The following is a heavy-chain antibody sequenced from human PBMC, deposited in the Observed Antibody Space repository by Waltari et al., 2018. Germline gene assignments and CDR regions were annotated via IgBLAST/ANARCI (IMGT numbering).Heavy chain of an antibody. J-gene: IGHJ6*02. CDR1: GFTFSTYA. Sequence: VQLLESGGGLVQPGVSLRLSCAASGFTFSTYAMNWVRQAPGRGLEGVSTISGSGGSTYYADSVKGRFTISRDNSKNTQYLQMNSLRAEDSAVYYCAKDRLYYGMDVWGQGTTVTVSS. CDR2: ISGSGGST. V-gene: IGHV3-23*01. CDR3: AKDRLYYGMDV.